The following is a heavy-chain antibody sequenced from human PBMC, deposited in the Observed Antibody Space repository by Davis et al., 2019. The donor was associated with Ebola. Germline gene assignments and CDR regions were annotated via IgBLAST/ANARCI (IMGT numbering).Heavy chain of an antibody. CDR3: ARDKELGLPSPWYFDL. CDR2: IYYSGST. CDR1: GGSISSHY. J-gene: IGHJ2*01. Sequence: PSETLSPTCTVSGGSISSHYWSWIRQPPGKGLEWIGYIYYSGSTNYNPSLKSRITISVDTSKNQFSLKLSSVTASDTAVYYCARDKELGLPSPWYFDLWGRGTLVTVSS. D-gene: IGHD1-7*01. V-gene: IGHV4-59*11.